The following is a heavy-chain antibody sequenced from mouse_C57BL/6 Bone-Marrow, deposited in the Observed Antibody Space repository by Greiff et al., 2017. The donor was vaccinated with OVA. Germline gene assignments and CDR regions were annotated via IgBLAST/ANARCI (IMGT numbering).Heavy chain of an antibody. V-gene: IGHV14-4*01. D-gene: IGHD2-4*01. J-gene: IGHJ4*01. CDR2: IDPENGDT. Sequence: VQLQQSGAELVRPGASVKLSCTASGFNIKDDYMHWVKQRPEQGLEWIGWIDPENGDTEYASKFQGKATITADTSSNTAYLQLSSLTSEDTAVYYCATRGLRRGGYAMDYWGQGTSVTVSS. CDR3: ATRGLRRGGYAMDY. CDR1: GFNIKDDY.